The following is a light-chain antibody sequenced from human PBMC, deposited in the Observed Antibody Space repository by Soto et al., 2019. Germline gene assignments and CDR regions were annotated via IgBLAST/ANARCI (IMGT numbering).Light chain of an antibody. CDR2: DAS. CDR3: QQRSNWPPVCT. Sequence: EIVMTQSPATLSVSPGERATLSCRASQSVSSNLAWYQQKPGQAPRLLIYDASNRATGIPARFSGSGSGTDFTLTISTLEPEDFAVYYCQQRSNWPPVCTFGQGTRLEIK. J-gene: IGKJ5*01. V-gene: IGKV3-11*01. CDR1: QSVSSN.